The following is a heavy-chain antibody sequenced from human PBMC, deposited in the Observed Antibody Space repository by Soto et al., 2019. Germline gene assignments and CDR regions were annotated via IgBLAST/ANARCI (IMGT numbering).Heavy chain of an antibody. D-gene: IGHD3-3*01. J-gene: IGHJ4*02. CDR1: GYTFTSYD. CDR3: AKDYDFWSGYRDY. Sequence: ASVKVSCKASGYTFTSYDINWVRQATGQGLEWMGWMNPNSGNTGYAQKFQGRVTMTRNTSISTLYLQMNSLRAEDTAVYYCAKDYDFWSGYRDYWGQGTLVTVSS. CDR2: MNPNSGNT. V-gene: IGHV1-8*01.